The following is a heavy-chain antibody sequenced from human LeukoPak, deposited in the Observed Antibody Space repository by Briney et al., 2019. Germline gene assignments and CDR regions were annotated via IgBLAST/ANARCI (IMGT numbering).Heavy chain of an antibody. CDR3: ARDWRRDGYSCYIFDI. Sequence: GGSLRLSCAASGFTFSIYSINWVRQAPGRGLEWVSSISSSSRYIYYADSVKGRFTISRDNAKNSLYLQMNSLRAEDTAVYYCARDWRRDGYSCYIFDIWGQGTMVTVSS. CDR2: ISSSSRYI. D-gene: IGHD5-24*01. CDR1: GFTFSIYS. J-gene: IGHJ3*02. V-gene: IGHV3-21*06.